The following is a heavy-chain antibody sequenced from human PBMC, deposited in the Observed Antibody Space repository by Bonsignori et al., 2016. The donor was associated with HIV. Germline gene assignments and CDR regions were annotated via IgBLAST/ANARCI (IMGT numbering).Heavy chain of an antibody. Sequence: WIRQPPGKALEWLALIYWDDDKRYSPSLKSRLTITKDTSKNQVVLTMTNMDPVDTATYYCAHRQRMTTVTTEAFDIWGQGTMVTVSS. V-gene: IGHV2-5*02. CDR3: AHRQRMTTVTTEAFDI. J-gene: IGHJ3*02. CDR2: IYWDDDK. D-gene: IGHD4-17*01.